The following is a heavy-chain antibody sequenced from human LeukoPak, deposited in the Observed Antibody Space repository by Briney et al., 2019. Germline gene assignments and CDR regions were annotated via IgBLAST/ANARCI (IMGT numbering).Heavy chain of an antibody. J-gene: IGHJ3*02. Sequence: GGSLRLSCAASGFTFSSYWMHWVRQAPGKGLVWVSRINNDGSSTSYADSVKGRFTISRDNAKNTLYLQMNSLRAEDTAVYYCARDRGSGAFDIWGQGTMVTVSS. CDR2: INNDGSST. CDR1: GFTFSSYW. D-gene: IGHD3-10*01. CDR3: ARDRGSGAFDI. V-gene: IGHV3-74*01.